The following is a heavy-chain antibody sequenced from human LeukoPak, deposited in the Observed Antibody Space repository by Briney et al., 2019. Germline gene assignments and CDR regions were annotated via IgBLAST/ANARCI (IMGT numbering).Heavy chain of an antibody. Sequence: SETLSLTCTVSGGSISSYYWSWIRQPPGKGLEWIGYIYYSGSTNYNPSLKSRVTISVDMSKNQFSLKLSSVTAADTAVYYCARVDIVAAGPNYYYGMDVWGKGTTVTVSS. V-gene: IGHV4-59*01. CDR2: IYYSGST. CDR3: ARVDIVAAGPNYYYGMDV. CDR1: GGSISSYY. D-gene: IGHD5-12*01. J-gene: IGHJ6*04.